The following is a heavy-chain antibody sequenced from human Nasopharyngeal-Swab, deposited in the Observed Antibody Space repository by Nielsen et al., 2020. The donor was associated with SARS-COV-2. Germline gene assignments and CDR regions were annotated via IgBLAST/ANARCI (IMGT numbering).Heavy chain of an antibody. J-gene: IGHJ6*01. CDR2: INPSGGT. CDR3: ARDNVVVATANYYGVDV. V-gene: IGHV1-46*01. Sequence: WVRHATVQGLEWMGMINPSGGTKYTQKFQDRITMTRDTSTSTLYMEVARLRSDDTAVYYCARDNVVVATANYYGVDVWGQGTTVTVSS. D-gene: IGHD2-21*01.